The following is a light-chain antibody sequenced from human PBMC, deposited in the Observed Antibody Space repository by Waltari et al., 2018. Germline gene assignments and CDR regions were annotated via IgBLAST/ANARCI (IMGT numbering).Light chain of an antibody. CDR2: GAS. CDR3: QQYNNWPLYT. V-gene: IGKV3-15*01. J-gene: IGKJ2*01. CDR1: QRIKSH. Sequence: ETVMTQSTAILSVSPGESATLSCRATQRIKSHLAWYQQKLGQALRLLIYGASTRAAGIPVRFIGGGSGTEFILTISSLQSEDFATYHCQQYNNWPLYTFGQGTKLEI.